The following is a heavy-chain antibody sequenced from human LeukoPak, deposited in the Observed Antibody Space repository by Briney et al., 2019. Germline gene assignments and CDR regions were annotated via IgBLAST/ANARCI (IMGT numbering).Heavy chain of an antibody. J-gene: IGHJ4*02. V-gene: IGHV3-53*01. CDR3: ARGPAGYN. D-gene: IGHD1-1*01. CDR1: GFTVSSNH. CDR2: IYSGGST. Sequence: GGSLRLCCAASGFTVSSNHMSWVRQAAGKGLEWVSVIYSGGSTDYADSVKGRFTISRDILKNTLYLQMNSLRAEDTAVYYCARGPAGYNWGQGTLVTVSS.